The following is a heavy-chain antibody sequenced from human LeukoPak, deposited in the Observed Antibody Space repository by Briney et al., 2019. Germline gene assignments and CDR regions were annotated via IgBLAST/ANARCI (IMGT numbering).Heavy chain of an antibody. CDR1: GGSISSGGYY. CDR3: ARVAHDAFDI. V-gene: IGHV4-31*03. CDR2: IYYSGST. J-gene: IGHJ3*02. Sequence: PSETLSLTCTVSGGSISSGGYYWSWIRQHPGKGLEWIGYIYYSGSTYYNPSLRSRVTISVDTSKNQFSLKLSSVTAADTAVYYCARVAHDAFDIWGQGTMVTVSS.